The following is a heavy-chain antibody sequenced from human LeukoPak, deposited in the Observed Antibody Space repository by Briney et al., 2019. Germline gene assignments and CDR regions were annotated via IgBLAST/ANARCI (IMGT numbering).Heavy chain of an antibody. Sequence: GGSLRLSCAASGFPFSTFAMIWVRQPPGKGLEWVSSIFPSGGEIHYADSVKGRFTISRDNSKNTLCLQMNSLRAEDTAVYYCAKSGGSGGYWFVGGPFDYWGQGTLVTVSS. CDR1: GFPFSTFA. CDR2: IFPSGGEI. CDR3: AKSGGSGGYWFVGGPFDY. J-gene: IGHJ4*02. D-gene: IGHD3-22*01. V-gene: IGHV3-23*01.